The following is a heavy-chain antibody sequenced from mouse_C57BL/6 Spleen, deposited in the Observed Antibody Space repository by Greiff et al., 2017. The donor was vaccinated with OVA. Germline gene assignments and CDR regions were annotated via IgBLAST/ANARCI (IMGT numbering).Heavy chain of an antibody. J-gene: IGHJ1*03. V-gene: IGHV5-17*01. Sequence: EVQGVESGGGLVKPGGSLKLSCAASGFTFIDYGMHWVRQAPEKGLEWVAYISSGSSTIYYADTVKGRFTISRDNAKNTLFLQMTSLRSEDTAMYYCAINYGSSSHWYFDVWGTGTTVTVSS. D-gene: IGHD1-1*01. CDR1: GFTFIDYG. CDR2: ISSGSSTI. CDR3: AINYGSSSHWYFDV.